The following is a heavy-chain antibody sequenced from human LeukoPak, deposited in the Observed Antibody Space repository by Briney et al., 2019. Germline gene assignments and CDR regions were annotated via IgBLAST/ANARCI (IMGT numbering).Heavy chain of an antibody. V-gene: IGHV1-69*13. Sequence: EASVKVSCKASGGTFSSYAISWVRQAPGQGLEWMGGIIPIFGTANYAQKFQGRVTITADESTSTAYMELSSLRAEDTAVYYCARGGFGGTSFQHWGQGTLVTVSS. CDR2: IIPIFGTA. J-gene: IGHJ1*01. CDR3: ARGGFGGTSFQH. CDR1: GGTFSSYA. D-gene: IGHD2-2*01.